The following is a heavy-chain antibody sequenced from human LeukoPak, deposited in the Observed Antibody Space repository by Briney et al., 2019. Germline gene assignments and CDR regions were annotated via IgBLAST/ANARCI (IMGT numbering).Heavy chain of an antibody. V-gene: IGHV3-66*04. CDR3: ARRHYDRTGYYYVD. Sequence: WGSLRLSCAASGFTVSSNYMSWVRQAPGKGLEWVSVIFTNGDTNYADSVKGRFTISRDSFKNTRYLQMSSLRAEDTAVYFCARRHYDRTGYYYVDWGQGTLVTVSS. CDR1: GFTVSSNY. CDR2: IFTNGDT. J-gene: IGHJ4*02. D-gene: IGHD3-22*01.